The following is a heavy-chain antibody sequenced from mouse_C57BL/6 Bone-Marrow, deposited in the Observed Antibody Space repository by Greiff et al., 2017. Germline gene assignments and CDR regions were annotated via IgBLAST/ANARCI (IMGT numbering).Heavy chain of an antibody. CDR1: GFNIKDDY. CDR2: IDPENGDT. Sequence: VQLQQSGAELVRPGASVKLSCTASGFNIKDDYMHWVKQRPEQGLEWIGWIDPENGDTEYASKFQGKATITADTSSNTAYLQLSSLTSEDTAVYYCPTSYYEGYFDYWGQGTTLTVSS. V-gene: IGHV14-4*01. CDR3: PTSYYEGYFDY. D-gene: IGHD1-1*01. J-gene: IGHJ2*01.